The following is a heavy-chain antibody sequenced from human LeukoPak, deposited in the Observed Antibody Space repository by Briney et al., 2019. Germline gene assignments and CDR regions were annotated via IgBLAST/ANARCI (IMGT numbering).Heavy chain of an antibody. CDR2: INPNSGAT. CDR3: ARGLINGHDFDY. CDR1: GYRFSGYY. D-gene: IGHD5-12*01. V-gene: IGHV1-2*04. J-gene: IGHJ4*02. Sequence: ASVKVSCKTSGYRFSGYYMHWVRQAHGQGLEWMGWINPNSGATNYAQNFQGWVTMTRDTSVSTGYMELRRLTSDDTAVYYCARGLINGHDFDYWGQGTLVTVSS.